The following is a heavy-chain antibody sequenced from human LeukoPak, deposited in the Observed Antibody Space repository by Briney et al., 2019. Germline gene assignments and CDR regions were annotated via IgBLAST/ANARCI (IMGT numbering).Heavy chain of an antibody. J-gene: IGHJ4*02. CDR1: GYTFTSYD. D-gene: IGHD3-22*01. CDR3: ARGLYYYDSSGYPVYFDY. Sequence: GASVKVSCKASGYTFTSYDISWVLQAPGQGLEWMGWISAYNGNTNYAQKLQGRVTMTTDTSTSTAYMELRSLRSDDTAVYYCARGLYYYDSSGYPVYFDYWGQGTLVTVSS. CDR2: ISAYNGNT. V-gene: IGHV1-18*01.